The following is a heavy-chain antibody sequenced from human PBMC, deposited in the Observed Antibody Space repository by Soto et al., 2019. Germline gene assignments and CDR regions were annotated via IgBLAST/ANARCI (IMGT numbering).Heavy chain of an antibody. Sequence: PSETLSLTCTVSGGSISSGGYYWSWIRQHPGKGLEWIGYIYYSGSTYYNLSLKSRVTISVDTSKNQFSLKLSSVTAADTAVYYCARLSTPPNCSGGSCYDYWGQGTLVTVSS. CDR3: ARLSTPPNCSGGSCYDY. CDR1: GGSISSGGYY. V-gene: IGHV4-31*03. J-gene: IGHJ4*02. D-gene: IGHD2-15*01. CDR2: IYYSGST.